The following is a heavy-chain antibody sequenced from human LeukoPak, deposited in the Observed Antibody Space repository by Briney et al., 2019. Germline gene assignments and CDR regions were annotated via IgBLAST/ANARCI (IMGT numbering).Heavy chain of an antibody. Sequence: SETLSLTCAVYGGSFSGYYWSWIRQPPGKGLEWIGEINHSGSTNYNPSLKSRVTISVDTSKNQFSLKLSSVTAVDTAVYYCARGGPPSSYDFWSGYYSLYYYGMDVWGQGTTVTVSS. CDR2: INHSGST. J-gene: IGHJ6*02. D-gene: IGHD3-3*01. V-gene: IGHV4-34*01. CDR1: GGSFSGYY. CDR3: ARGGPPSSYDFWSGYYSLYYYGMDV.